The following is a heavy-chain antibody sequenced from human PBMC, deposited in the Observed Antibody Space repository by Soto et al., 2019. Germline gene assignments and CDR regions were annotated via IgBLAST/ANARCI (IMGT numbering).Heavy chain of an antibody. CDR2: IYSGGST. V-gene: IGHV3-66*01. CDR1: GGSISSYY. Sequence: ETLSLTCTVSGGSISSYYWSWVRQAPGKGLEWVSVIYSGGSTYYADSVKGRFTISRDNSKNTLYLQMNSLRAEDTAVYYCASSYDHEAFDIWGQGTMVTVSS. D-gene: IGHD3-22*01. J-gene: IGHJ3*02. CDR3: ASSYDHEAFDI.